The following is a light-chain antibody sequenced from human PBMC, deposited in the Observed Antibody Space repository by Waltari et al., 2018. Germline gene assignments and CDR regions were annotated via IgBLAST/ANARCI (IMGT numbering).Light chain of an antibody. J-gene: IGKJ3*01. CDR3: QKYNSAPPFT. Sequence: TQSPSSLSASVGDRVTITCRASQGITNYLAWYQQTPGKAPKLLIYGASTLQSGVPSRFSGSGIGTDFTLTISSLQPEDVATYYCQKYNSAPPFTFGPGTKVDIK. CDR2: GAS. V-gene: IGKV1-27*01. CDR1: QGITNY.